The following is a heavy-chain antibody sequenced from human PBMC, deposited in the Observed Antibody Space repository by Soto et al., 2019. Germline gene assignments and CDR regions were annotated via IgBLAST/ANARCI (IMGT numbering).Heavy chain of an antibody. V-gene: IGHV1-69*01. J-gene: IGHJ4*02. CDR3: AGGTIPLDY. Sequence: QVQLVQSGAEVRKPGSSVKVSCKASGGTFSRLAISWVRQAPGQGLEWMGGIIPIFGTPNHAQKFQGRLTITADEATSTVHMELSSLRSEDTAVYYCAGGTIPLDYWGQGTLVTVSS. CDR2: IIPIFGTP. CDR1: GGTFSRLA. D-gene: IGHD3-16*01.